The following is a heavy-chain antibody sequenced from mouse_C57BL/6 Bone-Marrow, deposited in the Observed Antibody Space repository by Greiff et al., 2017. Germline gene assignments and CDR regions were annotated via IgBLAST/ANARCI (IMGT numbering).Heavy chain of an antibody. J-gene: IGHJ4*01. CDR2: IYPGGGYT. CDR1: GYAFTNYW. V-gene: IGHV1-63*01. D-gene: IGHD2-5*01. Sequence: QVQLQQSGAELVRPGTSVKMSCKASGYAFTNYWIGWAQQTPGHGLELIGDIYPGGGYTNYHEKFKGKATLTADKSSSTAYMQFSSLTSEDSAIYYCARHSNYGYAMDYWGQGTSVTVSS. CDR3: ARHSNYGYAMDY.